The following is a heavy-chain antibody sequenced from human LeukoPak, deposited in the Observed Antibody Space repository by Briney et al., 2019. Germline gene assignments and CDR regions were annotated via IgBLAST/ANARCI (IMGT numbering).Heavy chain of an antibody. J-gene: IGHJ4*02. CDR2: ISLDGTTT. D-gene: IGHD2-21*02. CDR3: GRDIVDGGDDY. V-gene: IGHV3-74*03. Sequence: GGSLRLSCEGSGFALRDYWMHWVRQAPGKGLMWVSRISLDGTTTTYAESVTGRFTISRDNAKNSVSLQMNSLRAEDTAVYYCGRDIVDGGDDYWGQGTLVTVSS. CDR1: GFALRDYW.